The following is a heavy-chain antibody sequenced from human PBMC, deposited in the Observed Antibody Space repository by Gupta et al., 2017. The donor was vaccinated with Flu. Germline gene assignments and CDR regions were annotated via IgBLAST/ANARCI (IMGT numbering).Heavy chain of an antibody. CDR1: GGSVTSGIYY. V-gene: IGHV4-61*01. D-gene: IGHD2-15*01. Sequence: QVQLQESGPGLVKPSETLSLTCTVSGGSVTSGIYYWSWIRQSPGKGLEWIGYISYSGSTNYNPSLRSRVAISVDTSKNQFSLRLKSVTAADTAVYYCARSSGGSCYDYWGQGTLVTVSS. CDR2: ISYSGST. CDR3: ARSSGGSCYDY. J-gene: IGHJ4*02.